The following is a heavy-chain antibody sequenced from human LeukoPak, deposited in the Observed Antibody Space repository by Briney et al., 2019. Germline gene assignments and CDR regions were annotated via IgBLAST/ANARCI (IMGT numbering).Heavy chain of an antibody. CDR2: IYYSGST. V-gene: IGHV4-39*01. CDR1: GGSISSYY. Sequence: SETLSLTCTVSGGSISSYYWGWIRQPPGKGLEWIGSIYYSGSTYYNPSLKSRVTISVDTSKNQFSLKLSSVTAADTAVYYCARIAVAPSRGFDYWGQGTLVTVSS. CDR3: ARIAVAPSRGFDY. D-gene: IGHD6-19*01. J-gene: IGHJ4*02.